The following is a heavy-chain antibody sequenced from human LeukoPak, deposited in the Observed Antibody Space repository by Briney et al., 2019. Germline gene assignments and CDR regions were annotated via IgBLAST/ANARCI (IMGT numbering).Heavy chain of an antibody. J-gene: IGHJ4*02. CDR2: MNPNSGNT. V-gene: IGHV1-8*03. CDR1: GYTFTSYD. CDR3: ARTVGLLWFGEPFDY. D-gene: IGHD3-10*01. Sequence: ASVKVSCKASGYTFTSYDINWVRQATGQGLEWMGWMNPNSGNTGYAQKFQGRVTITRDTSASTAYMELSSLRSEDTAVYYCARTVGLLWFGEPFDYWGQGTLVTVSS.